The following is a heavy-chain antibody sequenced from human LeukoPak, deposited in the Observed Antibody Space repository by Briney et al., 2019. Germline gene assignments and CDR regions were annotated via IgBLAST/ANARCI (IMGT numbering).Heavy chain of an antibody. CDR2: ISCSGGST. CDR3: ARKMTTVTYGYYYYMDV. D-gene: IGHD4-17*01. J-gene: IGHJ6*03. Sequence: GGSLRLSCAASGFTFSSYAMSWVRQAPGKGLEWVSAISCSGGSTYYADSVKGRFTISRDNSKNTLYLQMNSLRAEDTAVYYCARKMTTVTYGYYYYMDVWGKGTTVTVSS. V-gene: IGHV3-23*01. CDR1: GFTFSSYA.